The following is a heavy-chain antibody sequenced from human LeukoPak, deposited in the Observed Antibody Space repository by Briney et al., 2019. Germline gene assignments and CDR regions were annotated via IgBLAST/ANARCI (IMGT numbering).Heavy chain of an antibody. V-gene: IGHV3-23*01. D-gene: IGHD3-3*01. Sequence: GGSLRLSCAASGFTFDDYAMHWVRQAPGKGLEWVSAISGSGGSTYYADSVKGRFTISRDNSKNTLYLQMNSLRAEDTAVYYCAKWNDFWSGLAPVDYWGQGTLVTVSS. CDR3: AKWNDFWSGLAPVDY. CDR2: ISGSGGST. J-gene: IGHJ4*02. CDR1: GFTFDDYA.